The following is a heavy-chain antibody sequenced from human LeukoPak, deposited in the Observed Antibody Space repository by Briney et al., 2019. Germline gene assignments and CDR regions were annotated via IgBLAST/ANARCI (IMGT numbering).Heavy chain of an antibody. Sequence: GSLRLSCTASGFTFGDYAMSWVRQAPGKGLEWVGFIRSKTYSGTTEYAASVKGRFTISRDDSKSIAYLQVNSLKTEDTAVYYCTGSFGELSFFAHWGQGTLVTVSS. D-gene: IGHD3-10*01. CDR1: GFTFGDYA. CDR2: IRSKTYSGTT. V-gene: IGHV3-49*04. CDR3: TGSFGELSFFAH. J-gene: IGHJ4*02.